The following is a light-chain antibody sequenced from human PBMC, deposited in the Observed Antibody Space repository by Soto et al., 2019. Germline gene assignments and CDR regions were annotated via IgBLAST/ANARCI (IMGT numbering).Light chain of an antibody. J-gene: IGKJ1*01. V-gene: IGKV3-15*01. CDR2: GAS. CDR1: QSVSSN. Sequence: EIVMTQSPATLSVSPGERATLSCRASQSVSSNLAWYQQKPGQAPRLLIYGASTRATGIPARLSGSGSGTAFTLTISSLQSEDLAVYYCPQYNNWPPWTFGQGTKV. CDR3: PQYNNWPPWT.